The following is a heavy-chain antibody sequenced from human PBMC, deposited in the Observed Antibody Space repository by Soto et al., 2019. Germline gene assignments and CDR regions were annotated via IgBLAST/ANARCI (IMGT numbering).Heavy chain of an antibody. CDR3: ARNWNGVDY. V-gene: IGHV3-74*01. D-gene: IGHD1-1*01. J-gene: IGHJ4*02. CDR1: GFTFSSYW. Sequence: EVQLVESGGGLVQPGASLTLSCTASGFTFSSYWMHWVRQAPGKGPVWVSRMKTDGSRTDYADYVKGRFNVSRDNAKKTVFLQMNSLTAEDTAVYYCARNWNGVDYWGQGTLGTVSS. CDR2: MKTDGSRT.